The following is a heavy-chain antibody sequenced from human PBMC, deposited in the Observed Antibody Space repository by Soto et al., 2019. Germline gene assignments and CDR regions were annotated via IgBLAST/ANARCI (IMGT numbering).Heavy chain of an antibody. D-gene: IGHD2-21*02. CDR3: ARDGMTTGDT. Sequence: SDTLSLTCIVSGVSVRSYTWSWVRQPANKGLEWIGRVFSSVSATYNPSLKSRVSISMDAPENRISLKLDSVTAADAGVYFCARDGMTTGDTWGPGTLVTVSS. CDR2: VFSSVSA. V-gene: IGHV4-4*07. J-gene: IGHJ4*02. CDR1: GVSVRSYT.